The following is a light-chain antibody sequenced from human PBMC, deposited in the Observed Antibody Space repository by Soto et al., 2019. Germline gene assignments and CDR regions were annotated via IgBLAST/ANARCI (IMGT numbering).Light chain of an antibody. CDR1: QSISSNY. V-gene: IGKV3-20*01. CDR3: RQYDESMT. CDR2: GAS. Sequence: EIVLTQSPGTLSLSPGERATLSCRASQSISSNYLAWYQQKPGQAPRLLIYGASTRATGIPDRFSGSGSGTDFTLTISRLEPEDFAVYHCRQYDESMTFGQGTKVDI. J-gene: IGKJ1*01.